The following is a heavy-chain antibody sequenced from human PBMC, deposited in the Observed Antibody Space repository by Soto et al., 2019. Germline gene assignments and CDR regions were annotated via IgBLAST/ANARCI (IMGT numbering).Heavy chain of an antibody. V-gene: IGHV4-39*01. Sequence: QLQLQESGPGLVKPSETLSLTCTVSGGSISSSSYYWGWIRQPPGKGLEWIGSIYYSGSTYYNPSLKSRDTIAVDTSKNQLSLKLGSVTAADTAVYYCARSMTTVVTLDYWGQGTLVTVSS. CDR3: ARSMTTVVTLDY. CDR2: IYYSGST. CDR1: GGSISSSSYY. D-gene: IGHD4-17*01. J-gene: IGHJ4*02.